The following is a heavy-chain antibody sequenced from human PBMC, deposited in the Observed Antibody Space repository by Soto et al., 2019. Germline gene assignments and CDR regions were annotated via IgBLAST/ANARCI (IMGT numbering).Heavy chain of an antibody. V-gene: IGHV3-53*01. Sequence: GGSLRLSCAASGFTVSSNYMTWVRQAPGKGLEWVSVIYSGGSTYYADSVKGRFTISRDNSKNTLYLQMNSLRAEDTAVYYCARYTYTSRYSYYGMDVWGQGTTVTSP. CDR3: ARYTYTSRYSYYGMDV. D-gene: IGHD6-13*01. CDR2: IYSGGST. J-gene: IGHJ6*02. CDR1: GFTVSSNY.